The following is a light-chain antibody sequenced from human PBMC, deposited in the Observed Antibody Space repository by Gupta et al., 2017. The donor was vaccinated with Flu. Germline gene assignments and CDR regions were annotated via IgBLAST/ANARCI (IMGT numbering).Light chain of an antibody. CDR1: QDIRSD. V-gene: IGKV3-15*01. Sequence: VVMTQSPAILSASPGERVTLSCRASQDIRSDLVWYQQKRGQAPRLLVYGASSRSAGITARFSGSGDGTEVTLTIDSVEAEDFAMYLCQQEEKGHPGFTFGQGTKMELK. J-gene: IGKJ2*01. CDR3: QQEEKGHPGFT. CDR2: GAS.